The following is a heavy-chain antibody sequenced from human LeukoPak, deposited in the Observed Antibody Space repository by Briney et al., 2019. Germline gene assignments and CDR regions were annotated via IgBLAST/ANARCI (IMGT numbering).Heavy chain of an antibody. CDR1: GFTLSSYA. V-gene: IGHV3-23*01. Sequence: GGSLRLSCAASGFTLSSYAMSWVRQAPGEGLEWVSSIIYSGGTTYYADSVKGRFTVSRDNSKNTLYLQMNSLRAEDTAIYYCAKDQRSIAVAGYFDYWGQGTLVTVSS. J-gene: IGHJ4*02. D-gene: IGHD6-19*01. CDR2: IIYSGGTT. CDR3: AKDQRSIAVAGYFDY.